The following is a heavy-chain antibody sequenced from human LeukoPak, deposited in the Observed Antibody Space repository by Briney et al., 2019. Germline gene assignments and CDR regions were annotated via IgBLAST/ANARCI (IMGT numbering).Heavy chain of an antibody. D-gene: IGHD3-22*01. CDR1: GYTFTAYF. V-gene: IGHV1-2*06. J-gene: IGHJ3*02. CDR2: INPNSGGT. Sequence: ASVNVSCKASGYTFTAYFIHWVRQAPGQGLEWMGRINPNSGGTKYAQKFQGRVTMTRDTSISTAYMELTSLRSDDTAVYYCARGIYYDSSAYYALDIWGQGSMVTVSS. CDR3: ARGIYYDSSAYYALDI.